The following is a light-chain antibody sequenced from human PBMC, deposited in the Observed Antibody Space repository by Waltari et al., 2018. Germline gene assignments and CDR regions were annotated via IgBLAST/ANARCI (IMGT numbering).Light chain of an antibody. Sequence: DIQMTQSPSYLSASVGDRVTITCRASQSITTYLNWYQLTPGKAPKLLIYAASSLQSGGPSRFSGGGSGRDFTLTISSLQPEDFATYYCQQSYSPVLTFGGGTKVEIK. V-gene: IGKV1-39*01. CDR2: AAS. CDR1: QSITTY. J-gene: IGKJ4*01. CDR3: QQSYSPVLT.